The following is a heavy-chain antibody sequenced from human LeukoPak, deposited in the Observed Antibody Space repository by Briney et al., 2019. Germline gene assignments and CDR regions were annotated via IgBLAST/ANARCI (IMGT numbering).Heavy chain of an antibody. CDR3: ARGYYDSSGPFDY. CDR2: IYHSGST. V-gene: IGHV4-30-2*01. Sequence: SETLSLTCTVSGGSISSGGYYWSWIRQPPGKGLEWIGYIYHSGSTYYNPSLKSRVTISVDRSKNQFSLKLSSVTAADTAVYYCARGYYDSSGPFDYWGQGTLVTVSS. D-gene: IGHD3-22*01. CDR1: GGSISSGGYY. J-gene: IGHJ4*02.